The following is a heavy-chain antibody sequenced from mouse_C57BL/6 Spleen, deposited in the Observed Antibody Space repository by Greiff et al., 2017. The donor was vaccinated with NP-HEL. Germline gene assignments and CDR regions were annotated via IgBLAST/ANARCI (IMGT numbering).Heavy chain of an antibody. V-gene: IGHV1-69*01. J-gene: IGHJ3*01. Sequence: QVQLKQPGAELVMPGASVKLSCKASGYTFTSYWMHWVKQRPGQGLEWIGEIDPSDSYTNYNQKFKGKSTLTVDKSSSTAYMQLSSLTSEDSAVYYCARSRDYGSTPWFAYWGQGTLVTVSA. CDR2: IDPSDSYT. D-gene: IGHD1-1*01. CDR3: ARSRDYGSTPWFAY. CDR1: GYTFTSYW.